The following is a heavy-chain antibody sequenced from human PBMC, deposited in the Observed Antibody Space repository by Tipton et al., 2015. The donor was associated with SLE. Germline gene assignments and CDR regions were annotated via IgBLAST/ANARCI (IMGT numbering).Heavy chain of an antibody. D-gene: IGHD5-18*01. CDR1: GDSVSSNGVA. CDR3: ARHGLGFSYAAMDV. J-gene: IGHJ6*03. Sequence: GLVKPSQTLSLTCAISGDSVSSNGVAWNWIRQSPSRGLEWLGRTYYMSKWYNDYAVSVKSRLTINPDTSKNQFSLQLNSVTPEDTAVYYCARHGLGFSYAAMDVWGKGTTVTVSS. V-gene: IGHV6-1*01. CDR2: TYYMSKWYN.